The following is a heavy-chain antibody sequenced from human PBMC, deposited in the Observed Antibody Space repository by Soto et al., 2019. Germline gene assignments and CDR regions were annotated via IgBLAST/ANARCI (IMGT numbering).Heavy chain of an antibody. J-gene: IGHJ4*02. V-gene: IGHV3-23*01. Sequence: GASVKVSCTASGFILSNYAMNWVRQAPGKGLEWVSTLSKDGANEHYADSVKGRFTISRDGSKNTLYLQMNSLRAEDTAMYYCAKDPSTGSADYWGQGTQVTVSS. D-gene: IGHD3-9*01. CDR2: LSKDGANE. CDR1: GFILSNYA. CDR3: AKDPSTGSADY.